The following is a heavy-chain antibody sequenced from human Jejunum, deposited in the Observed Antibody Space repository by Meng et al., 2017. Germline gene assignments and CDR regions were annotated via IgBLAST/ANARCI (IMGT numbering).Heavy chain of an antibody. J-gene: IGHJ4*02. CDR1: RYSISSGYY. Sequence: SETLSLTCDVSRYSISSGYYWGWVRQPPGKGLEWIGSIHNSGNINYNPSLKSRVTISVDTSKNHFSLTLYSVTAADTAVYYCARSPTLSTVADNFYFDSWSQGTQVTVSS. CDR2: IHNSGNI. D-gene: IGHD4-23*01. CDR3: ARSPTLSTVADNFYFDS. V-gene: IGHV4-38-2*01.